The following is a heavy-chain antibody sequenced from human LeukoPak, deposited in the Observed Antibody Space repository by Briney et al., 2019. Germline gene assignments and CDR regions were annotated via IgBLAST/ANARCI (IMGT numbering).Heavy chain of an antibody. CDR1: GYTFTSYD. V-gene: IGHV1-8*01. Sequence: GASVKVSCKASGYTFTSYDINWVRQATGQGLEWMGWINPNSGNTGYAQKFQGRVTITRNTSISTAYMELRSLRSEDTAVYYCASSLITIYGPGDYWGQGTLVTVSS. CDR3: ASSLITIYGPGDY. CDR2: INPNSGNT. D-gene: IGHD3-16*01. J-gene: IGHJ4*02.